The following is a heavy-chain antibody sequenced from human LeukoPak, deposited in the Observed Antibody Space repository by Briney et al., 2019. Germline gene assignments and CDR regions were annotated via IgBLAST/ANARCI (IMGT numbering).Heavy chain of an antibody. CDR3: ARETSQKGAHYMDV. CDR1: DGSMSSYY. V-gene: IGHV4-59*01. Sequence: PSETLSLTCTVSDGSMSSYYWSWIRQPPGKGLEWIGYIYYSGSTNYNPSLKSRVTISVDTSKNQFSLKLSSVTAADTAVYYCARETSQKGAHYMDVWGKGTTVTISS. D-gene: IGHD3-16*01. J-gene: IGHJ6*03. CDR2: IYYSGST.